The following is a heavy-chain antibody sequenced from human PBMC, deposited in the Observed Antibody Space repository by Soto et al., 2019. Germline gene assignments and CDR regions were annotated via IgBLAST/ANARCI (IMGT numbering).Heavy chain of an antibody. CDR3: ASSVYSGYDNGDAFDI. V-gene: IGHV1-18*01. CDR2: ISAYNGNT. D-gene: IGHD5-12*01. CDR1: GYTFTSYG. J-gene: IGHJ3*02. Sequence: ASVKVSCKASGYTFTSYGISWVRQAPGQGLEWMGWISAYNGNTNYAQKLQGRVTMTTDTSTSTAYMELRSLRSDDTAVYYCASSVYSGYDNGDAFDIWGQGTMVT.